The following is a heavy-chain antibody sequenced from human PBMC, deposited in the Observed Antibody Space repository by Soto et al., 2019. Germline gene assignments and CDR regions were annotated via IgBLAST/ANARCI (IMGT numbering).Heavy chain of an antibody. CDR2: IYHSGST. J-gene: IGHJ3*02. D-gene: IGHD6-13*01. V-gene: IGHV4-4*02. CDR3: AGGRWRVYHKADAFDI. Sequence: QVQLQESGPGLVKPSGTLSLTCAVSSGSISSSNWWSWVRQPPGKGLEWIGEIYHSGSTNYNPSLKSRVTISVDKSKNQLSLKLSSVTAADTAVYYCAGGRWRVYHKADAFDIWGQGTMVTVSS. CDR1: SGSISSSNW.